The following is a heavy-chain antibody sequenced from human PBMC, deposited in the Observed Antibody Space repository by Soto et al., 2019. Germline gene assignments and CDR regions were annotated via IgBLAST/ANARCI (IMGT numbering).Heavy chain of an antibody. J-gene: IGHJ4*02. V-gene: IGHV3-23*01. Sequence: EVQLLESGGGLVQPGGSLRLSCAASGFTFSSYAMSWVRQAPGKGLEWVSAISGSGGSTYYADSMKGRFTISRDNSKNTRYLQMNRLRAEDTAVYYCAKENGYSSSWFEFDYWGQGTLVTVSS. CDR1: GFTFSSYA. CDR2: ISGSGGST. D-gene: IGHD6-13*01. CDR3: AKENGYSSSWFEFDY.